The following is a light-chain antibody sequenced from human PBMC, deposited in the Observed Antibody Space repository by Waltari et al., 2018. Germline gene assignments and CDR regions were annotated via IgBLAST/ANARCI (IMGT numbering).Light chain of an antibody. CDR1: SSNIGSNT. CDR3: AAWDDSLNGRV. CDR2: RDN. Sequence: QSVLTQPPSASGTPGQRVTISCSGSSSNIGSNTVNWYQQLPGTAPKLLNYRDNQRPSGGPDRCSGSKSGTSASLAISGLQSEDEADYYCAAWDDSLNGRVFGGGTKLTVL. J-gene: IGLJ3*02. V-gene: IGLV1-44*01.